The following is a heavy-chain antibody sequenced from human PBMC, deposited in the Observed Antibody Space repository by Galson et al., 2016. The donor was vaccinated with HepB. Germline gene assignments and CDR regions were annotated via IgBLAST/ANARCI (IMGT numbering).Heavy chain of an antibody. CDR3: ARIDWNSGGGGAFDF. CDR2: IDWEDDK. CDR1: GFSLSTSGLS. V-gene: IGHV2-70*04. J-gene: IGHJ3*01. D-gene: IGHD1-7*01. Sequence: PALVKPTQTLTLTCTFSGFSLSTSGLSVSWIRQPPGKALEWLARIDWEDDKFYSTSLKTRLTISKDTSKNQVVLSVTNLDPVDTATYFCARIDWNSGGGGAFDFWGQGAVVTVSP.